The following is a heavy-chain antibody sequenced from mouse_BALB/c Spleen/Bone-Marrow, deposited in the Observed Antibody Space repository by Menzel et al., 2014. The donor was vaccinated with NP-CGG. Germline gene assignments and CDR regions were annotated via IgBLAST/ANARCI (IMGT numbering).Heavy chain of an antibody. CDR1: GFTFSSYG. Sequence: EVKLMESGGDLVKPGGSLKLSCAASGFTFSSYGMSWGRQTPDKRLEWVATFSSGGSNTYYPDSVKGRFTISRDNAKNTLYLQMSSLKSEDTAMYYCARHQRYYAMDYWGQGTSVTVSS. J-gene: IGHJ4*01. V-gene: IGHV5-6*01. CDR2: FSSGGSNT. CDR3: ARHQRYYAMDY.